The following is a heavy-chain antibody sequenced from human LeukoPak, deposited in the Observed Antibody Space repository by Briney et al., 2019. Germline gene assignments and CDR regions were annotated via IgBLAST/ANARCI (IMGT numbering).Heavy chain of an antibody. J-gene: IGHJ4*02. V-gene: IGHV4-59*01. D-gene: IGHD6-6*01. CDR2: IHYSGST. CDR3: AKDLGITARVFDY. CDR1: GGSISSDY. Sequence: SETLSLTCTVSGGSISSDYWSWIRQPPGKGLEWIGYIHYSGSTNYNPSLKSRATISVDTSKNQFSLKLNSVTAADTAVYYCAKDLGITARVFDYWGQGTLVIVSS.